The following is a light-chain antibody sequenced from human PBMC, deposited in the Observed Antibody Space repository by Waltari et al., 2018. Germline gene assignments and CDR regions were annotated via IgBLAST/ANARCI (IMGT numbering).Light chain of an antibody. J-gene: IGLJ2*01. CDR2: SSS. CDR1: SSNIGRNS. V-gene: IGLV1-44*01. CDR3: AAWDDSLTLVV. Sequence: QSVLTQPPSASGTPGPRVTIPSSWTSSNIGRNSLNWYQQLPGMAPKLLSYSSSQRPSGVPDRFSASKSGTSATLAISGPQSEDEADYYCAAWDDSLTLVVFGGGTKLTVL.